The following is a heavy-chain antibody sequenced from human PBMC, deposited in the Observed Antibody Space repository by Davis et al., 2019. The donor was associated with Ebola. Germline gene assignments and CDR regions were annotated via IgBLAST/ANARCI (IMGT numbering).Heavy chain of an antibody. J-gene: IGHJ6*02. CDR1: GGSFSGYY. V-gene: IGHV4-34*01. CDR2: INHSGST. Sequence: PSETLSLTCAVYGGSFSGYYWSWIRQPPGKGLEWIGEINHSGSTNYNPSLKSRVTISVDTSKNQFSLKLSSVTAADTAVYYCGSGSYYDYYYYGMDVWGQGTTVTVSS. D-gene: IGHD3-10*01. CDR3: GSGSYYDYYYYGMDV.